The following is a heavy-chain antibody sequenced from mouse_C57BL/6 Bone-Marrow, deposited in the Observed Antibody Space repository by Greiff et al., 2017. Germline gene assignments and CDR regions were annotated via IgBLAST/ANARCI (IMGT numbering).Heavy chain of an antibody. Sequence: EVHLVESGGGLVKPGGSLKLSCAASGFTFSDYGMHWVRQAPEKGLEWVAYISSGSSTIYYADTVKGRFTISRDNAKNTLFLQMTSLRSEDTAMDYCARGGWLLPDWYFDVWGTGTTVTVSS. J-gene: IGHJ1*03. V-gene: IGHV5-17*01. CDR3: ARGGWLLPDWYFDV. D-gene: IGHD2-3*01. CDR2: ISSGSSTI. CDR1: GFTFSDYG.